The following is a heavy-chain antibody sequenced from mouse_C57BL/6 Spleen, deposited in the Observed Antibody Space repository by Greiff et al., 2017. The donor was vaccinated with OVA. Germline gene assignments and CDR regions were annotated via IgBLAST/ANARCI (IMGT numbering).Heavy chain of an antibody. CDR2: INPNNGGT. D-gene: IGHD2-5*01. CDR3: ARGAYSNYPCAD. Sequence: VQLQQSGPELVKPGASVKMSCKASGYTFTDYNMHWVKQSHGKSLEWIGYINPNNGGTSYNQKFKGKATLTVNKSSSTAYMELRSLTSEDSAVYYCARGAYSNYPCADWGQGTLVTVSA. J-gene: IGHJ3*01. CDR1: GYTFTDYN. V-gene: IGHV1-22*01.